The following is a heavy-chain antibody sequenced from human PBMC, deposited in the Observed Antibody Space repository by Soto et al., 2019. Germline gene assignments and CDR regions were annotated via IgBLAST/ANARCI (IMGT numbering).Heavy chain of an antibody. J-gene: IGHJ5*02. CDR3: AGGHHGWLDP. CDR1: GGIFGTYT. Sequence: QVPLVQSGAEMKKPGSSVKVSCKASGGIFGTYTINWVRQAPGQGLEWMGRIIPLLNKADYAQKFQGRGTISVERCADPAYMELGSLTSGDTAVYYCAGGHHGWLDPWGQGSLVTVSS. D-gene: IGHD3-16*01. V-gene: IGHV1-69*02. CDR2: IIPLLNKA.